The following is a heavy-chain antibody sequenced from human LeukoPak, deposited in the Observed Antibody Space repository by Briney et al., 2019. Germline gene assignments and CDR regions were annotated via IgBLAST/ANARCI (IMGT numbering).Heavy chain of an antibody. CDR1: GYTFTGYY. J-gene: IGHJ4*02. V-gene: IGHV1-2*02. CDR2: INPNSGGT. D-gene: IGHD3-16*01. Sequence: GASVKVSCKASGYTFTGYYMHWARQAPGQGLEWMGWINPNSGGTNYAQKFQGRVTMTRDTSISTAYMELSRLRSDDTAVYYCARKPIHTRGSYLGYWGQGTLVTVSS. CDR3: ARKPIHTRGSYLGY.